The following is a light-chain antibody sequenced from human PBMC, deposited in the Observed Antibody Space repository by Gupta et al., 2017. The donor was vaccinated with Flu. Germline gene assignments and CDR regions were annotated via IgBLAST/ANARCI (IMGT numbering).Light chain of an antibody. V-gene: IGLV1-40*01. CDR2: GAD. Sequence: QSVLTLPPSVSRAPGQRFTLSCTGGGSNIGSHFHVNWSQHLPETAPKLLIYGADIRASGVTARFSPSTSGASASLVITGRRSEDEADYFCQSLDNGLDGSVFGGGTRLTVL. J-gene: IGLJ3*02. CDR1: GSNIGSHFH. CDR3: QSLDNGLDGSV.